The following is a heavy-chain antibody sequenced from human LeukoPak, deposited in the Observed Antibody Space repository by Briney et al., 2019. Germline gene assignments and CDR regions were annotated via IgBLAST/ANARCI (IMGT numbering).Heavy chain of an antibody. CDR3: YGANAEH. CDR1: GFTFSGYW. D-gene: IGHD4-23*01. V-gene: IGHV3-74*03. CDR2: TNTDGSST. J-gene: IGHJ1*01. Sequence: GGALRLSCAASGFTFSGYWMHWVRQAPGKGLVWVSGTNTDGSSTMYADSVKGRFTIARDNAKNTLYLQMNSLRAEDTAVYYCYGANAEHWGQGTLVTVSS.